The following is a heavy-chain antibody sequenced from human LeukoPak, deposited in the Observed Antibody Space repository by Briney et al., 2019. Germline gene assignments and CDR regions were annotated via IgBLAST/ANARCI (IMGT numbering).Heavy chain of an antibody. CDR2: IYYSGST. D-gene: IGHD3-22*01. Sequence: PSETLSLTCTVSGGSISNKYWSWIRQPPGKGLEWIGSIYYSGSTYYNPSLKSRVTISVDTSKNQFSLKLSSVTAADTAVYYCARGDYYDSSGYQSPSFDYWGQGTLVTVSS. J-gene: IGHJ4*02. CDR3: ARGDYYDSSGYQSPSFDY. V-gene: IGHV4-59*05. CDR1: GGSISNKY.